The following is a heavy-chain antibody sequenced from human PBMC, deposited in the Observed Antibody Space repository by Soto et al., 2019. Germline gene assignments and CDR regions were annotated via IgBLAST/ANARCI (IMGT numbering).Heavy chain of an antibody. V-gene: IGHV1-18*04. CDR3: ARERAGPSSYYYYYGMDV. Sequence: PSVKVSCKASGYTFTSCGLSWVRQAPGQGLEWMGWISTYNGNTNYAQKLQGRVTMTTDTSTSTAYMELRSLRSDDTAVYYCARERAGPSSYYYYYGMDVWGQGTTVTVSS. D-gene: IGHD6-6*01. CDR1: GYTFTSCG. CDR2: ISTYNGNT. J-gene: IGHJ6*02.